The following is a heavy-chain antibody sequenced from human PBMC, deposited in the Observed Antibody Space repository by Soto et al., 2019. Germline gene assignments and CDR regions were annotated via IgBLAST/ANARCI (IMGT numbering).Heavy chain of an antibody. D-gene: IGHD2-8*01. J-gene: IGHJ6*03. V-gene: IGHV1-46*03. CDR2: INPSGGST. Sequence: ASVKVSCKASGYTFTGYYMHWVRQAPGQGLEWMGIINPSGGSTSYAQKFQGRVTMTRDTSTSTVYMELSSLRSEDTAVYYCARGGGYCTNGVCFSYYYYMDVWGKGTTVTVSS. CDR3: ARGGGYCTNGVCFSYYYYMDV. CDR1: GYTFTGYY.